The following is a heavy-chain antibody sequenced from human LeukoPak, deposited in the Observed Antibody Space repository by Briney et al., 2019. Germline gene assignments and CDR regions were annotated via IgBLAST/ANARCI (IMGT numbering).Heavy chain of an antibody. D-gene: IGHD5-12*01. J-gene: IGHJ4*02. V-gene: IGHV3-23*01. Sequence: PGGSLRLSCAASGFTFSTYAMSWVRQAPGKGLEWVSAITGSGGSTYYADSVKGRFTISRDNSKNTLYLQMYSLRAEDTAVYYCARDLLYSGYDYFDYWGQGTLVTVSS. CDR2: ITGSGGST. CDR3: ARDLLYSGYDYFDY. CDR1: GFTFSTYA.